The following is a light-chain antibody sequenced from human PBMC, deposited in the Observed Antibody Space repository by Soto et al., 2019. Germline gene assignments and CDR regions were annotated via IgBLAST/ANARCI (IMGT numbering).Light chain of an antibody. CDR3: QHYNSYGT. Sequence: DIQMTQSPSTLSASVGDRVTITCRASQSTSSYLAWYQQKPGKAPKLLIYQATSLENGVPSRFSGSGSGTEFTLTINSLQPDDFATYYCQHYNSYGTFGQGTKVDIK. CDR2: QAT. V-gene: IGKV1-5*03. J-gene: IGKJ1*01. CDR1: QSTSSY.